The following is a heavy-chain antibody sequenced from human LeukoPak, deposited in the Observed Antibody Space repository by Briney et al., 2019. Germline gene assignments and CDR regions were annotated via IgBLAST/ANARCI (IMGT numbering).Heavy chain of an antibody. CDR1: GFALSSHW. J-gene: IGHJ6*02. CDR3: ARNNGMDV. Sequence: GGSLRLSCEASGFALSSHWMTWVRQVPGRGPVWVANVNRDGSETYYLDSVKGRFTISKDNAKNSLYLQMNSLRAEDTALYHCARNNGMDVWGQGTTVIVSS. V-gene: IGHV3-7*03. CDR2: VNRDGSET.